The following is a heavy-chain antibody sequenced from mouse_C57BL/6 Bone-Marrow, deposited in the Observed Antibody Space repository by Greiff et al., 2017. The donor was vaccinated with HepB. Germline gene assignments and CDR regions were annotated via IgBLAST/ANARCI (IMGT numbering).Heavy chain of an antibody. Sequence: EVMLVESGGGLVQPGGSMKLSCVASGFTFSNYWMNWVRQSPEKGLEWVAQIRLKSDNYATHYAESGKGRFTISRDDSKSSVYLQMNNLSAEDTGIYYCTRDYGSSSDYWGQGTTLTVSS. CDR1: GFTFSNYW. CDR3: TRDYGSSSDY. CDR2: IRLKSDNYAT. V-gene: IGHV6-3*01. D-gene: IGHD1-1*01. J-gene: IGHJ2*01.